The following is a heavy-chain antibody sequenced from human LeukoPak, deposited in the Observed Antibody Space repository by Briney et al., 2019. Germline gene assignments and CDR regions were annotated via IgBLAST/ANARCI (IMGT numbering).Heavy chain of an antibody. CDR1: GGSISSYY. CDR3: ARDSRITMVRGVIGTYCYYYMDV. J-gene: IGHJ6*03. D-gene: IGHD3-10*01. V-gene: IGHV4-4*07. CDR2: IYTSGST. Sequence: SETLSLTCTVSGGSISSYYWSWIRQPAGKGLEWIGRIYTSGSTNYNPSLKSRVTMSVDTSKNQFSLKLSSVTAADTAVYYCARDSRITMVRGVIGTYCYYYMDVWGKGTTVTVSS.